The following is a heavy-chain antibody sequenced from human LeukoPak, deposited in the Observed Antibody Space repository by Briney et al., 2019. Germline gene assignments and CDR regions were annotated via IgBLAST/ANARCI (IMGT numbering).Heavy chain of an antibody. D-gene: IGHD1-26*01. CDR2: ISSSSGYI. J-gene: IGHJ5*02. Sequence: GGSLRLSCAASGFTFSSYSMNWVRQAPGKGLEWVSSISSSSGYIYYADSVKGRFTISRDNAKNSLYLQMNSLRAEDTAVYYCARGRGGATVGWFDPWGQGTLVTVSS. CDR3: ARGRGGATVGWFDP. CDR1: GFTFSSYS. V-gene: IGHV3-21*01.